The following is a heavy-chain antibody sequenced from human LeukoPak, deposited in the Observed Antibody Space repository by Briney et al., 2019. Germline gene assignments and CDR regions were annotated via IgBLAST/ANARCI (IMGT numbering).Heavy chain of an antibody. CDR2: IYIGGTT. D-gene: IGHD3-10*01. J-gene: IGHJ4*02. CDR3: ARDLETVRGVMSY. CDR1: GFTVSSNY. V-gene: IGHV3-66*01. Sequence: GGSLRLSCADSGFTVSSNYMSWVRQAPGKGLECVAVIYIGGTTYYEDSVKGRFTLSRDNSKNTLYLQMNSLRAEDTAVYYCARDLETVRGVMSYWGQGTLVTVSS.